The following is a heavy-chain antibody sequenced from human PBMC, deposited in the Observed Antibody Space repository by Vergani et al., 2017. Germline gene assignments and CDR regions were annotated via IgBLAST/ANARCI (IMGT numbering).Heavy chain of an antibody. CDR2: ISNNGIST. Sequence: EVQLVESGEGLVQPGGSLRLSCAASGFSFSSFAMYWVRQAPGKGLECISVISNNGISTYYADSVKGRFTISRDNAKNSLYLQMNSLRAEDTAVYYCTRGFSRDGYNLPFDYWGQGTLVTVSS. V-gene: IGHV3-64*02. CDR1: GFSFSSFA. CDR3: TRGFSRDGYNLPFDY. D-gene: IGHD5-24*01. J-gene: IGHJ4*02.